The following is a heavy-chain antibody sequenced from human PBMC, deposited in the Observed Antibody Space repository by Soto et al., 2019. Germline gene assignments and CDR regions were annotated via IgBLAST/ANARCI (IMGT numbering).Heavy chain of an antibody. V-gene: IGHV4-34*01. CDR1: GGSFSGYY. CDR3: ARVRAAGKGDLDY. D-gene: IGHD6-13*01. Sequence: PSETLSLTCAVYGGSFSGYYWSWIRQPPGKGLEWIGEIYHSGSTNYNPSLKSRVTISVDKSKNQFSLKLSSVTAADTAVYYCARVRAAGKGDLDYWGQGTLVTVSS. J-gene: IGHJ4*02. CDR2: IYHSGST.